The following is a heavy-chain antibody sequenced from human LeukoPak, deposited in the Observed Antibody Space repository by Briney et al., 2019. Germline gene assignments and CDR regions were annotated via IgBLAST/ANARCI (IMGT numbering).Heavy chain of an antibody. D-gene: IGHD3-9*01. V-gene: IGHV3-30-3*01. Sequence: GGSLRLSCAASGFTFSTYAMHWVRQAPGRGLEWVAVISYDGSNKYYADSVKGRFTISRDNSKNTLYLQMNSLRAEDTAVYYCARETRYFDWLLYPFDYWGQGTLVTVSS. CDR1: GFTFSTYA. J-gene: IGHJ4*02. CDR3: ARETRYFDWLLYPFDY. CDR2: ISYDGSNK.